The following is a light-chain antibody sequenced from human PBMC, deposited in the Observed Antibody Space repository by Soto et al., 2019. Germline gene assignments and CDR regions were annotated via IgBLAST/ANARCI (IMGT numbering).Light chain of an antibody. V-gene: IGLV2-14*01. CDR3: SSDTSSSTVV. CDR1: SSDVGGYNY. Sequence: QSVLTQPASVSGSPGQSITISCTGTSSDVGGYNYVSWYQQHPGKAPKLMIYEVSNRPSGVSNRFSGSKSGNTASLTISGRQAEDEADYYCSSDTSSSTVVFGGGTKLTVL. J-gene: IGLJ2*01. CDR2: EVS.